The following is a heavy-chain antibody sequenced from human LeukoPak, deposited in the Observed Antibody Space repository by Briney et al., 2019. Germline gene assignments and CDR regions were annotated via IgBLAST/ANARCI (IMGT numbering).Heavy chain of an antibody. CDR3: TQLIVVVPAAILGDAFDI. CDR2: IKSKTEGCTT. CDR1: GFTFSNAW. J-gene: IGHJ3*02. D-gene: IGHD2-2*02. Sequence: XLRLSCAASGFTFSNAWMSWVRQAPGKGVEWVGRIKSKTEGCTTDYAPPVKGRFTISSHDSNNTLYLQMNSLKTEDTAVYYCTQLIVVVPAAILGDAFDIWGQGTMVTVSS. V-gene: IGHV3-15*01.